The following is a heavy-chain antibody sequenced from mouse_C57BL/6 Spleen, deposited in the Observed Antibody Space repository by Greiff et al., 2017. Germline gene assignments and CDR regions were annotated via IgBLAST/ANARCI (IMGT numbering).Heavy chain of an antibody. CDR1: GYSITSGYF. CDR3: ARDYYDYASYFDY. CDR2: ISYDGSN. J-gene: IGHJ2*01. D-gene: IGHD2-4*01. Sequence: EVHLVESGPGLVKPSQSLSLTCSVTGYSITSGYFWNWIRQFPGNKLEWMGYISYDGSNNYNPSLKNRISITRDTSKNQFFLKLNSVTTEDTATDACARDYYDYASYFDYWGQGTTLTVSS. V-gene: IGHV3-6*01.